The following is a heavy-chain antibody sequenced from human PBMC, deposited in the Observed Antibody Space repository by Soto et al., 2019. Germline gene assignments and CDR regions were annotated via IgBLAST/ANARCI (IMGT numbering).Heavy chain of an antibody. V-gene: IGHV3-53*01. CDR2: IQTGGRT. Sequence: GSLRLSCATSGFTVSSYYMNWVRQAPGKGLEWVSIIQTGGRTNYADSVKGRFTISRDESNNTVNLQMNSLRAEDTAVYYCARGSAWLQLRYFDYWGQGTLVTVSS. D-gene: IGHD5-12*01. CDR1: GFTVSSYY. CDR3: ARGSAWLQLRYFDY. J-gene: IGHJ4*02.